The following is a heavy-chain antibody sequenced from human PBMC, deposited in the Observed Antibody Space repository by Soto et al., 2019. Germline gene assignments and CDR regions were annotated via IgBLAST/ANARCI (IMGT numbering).Heavy chain of an antibody. CDR3: ARYCSGGSCSQYYYGMDV. CDR2: IKQDGSEK. Sequence: GGSLRLSCAASGFTFSSYWMSWVRQAPGKGLEWVANIKQDGSEKYYVDSVKGRFTISRDNAKNSLYLQMNSLRAEDTAVYYCARYCSGGSCSQYYYGMDVWGQGTTVTVSS. D-gene: IGHD2-15*01. V-gene: IGHV3-7*05. J-gene: IGHJ6*02. CDR1: GFTFSSYW.